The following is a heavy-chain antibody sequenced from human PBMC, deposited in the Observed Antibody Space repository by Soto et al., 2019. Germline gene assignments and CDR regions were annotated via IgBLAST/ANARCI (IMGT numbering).Heavy chain of an antibody. V-gene: IGHV4-39*01. CDR1: GGSMNDVTHY. Sequence: SETLSLTCSVSGGSMNDVTHYWAWIRQPPGKGLEWIATTYYTGSTHYNSSLKSRATISVDTSQNQFSLELTSVTAADTAVYHCASARYFGVDVWGHGATVTVSS. D-gene: IGHD5-18*01. J-gene: IGHJ6*02. CDR2: TYYTGST. CDR3: ASARYFGVDV.